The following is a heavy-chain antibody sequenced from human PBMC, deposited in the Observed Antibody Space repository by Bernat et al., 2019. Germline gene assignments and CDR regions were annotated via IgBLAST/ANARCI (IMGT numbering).Heavy chain of an antibody. CDR1: GFTFSNYC. CDR2: ISSNTDGGTT. V-gene: IGHV3-15*01. CDR3: TTLGESYYDFGSGLDY. J-gene: IGHJ4*02. Sequence: EVQLVESGGGLVKPGGSLRLSCAASGFTFSNYCMSWVRQAPGKGLEWVGCISSNTDGGTTDYAAPVKGRFTISRDDSKNTLYLQMNSLKTEDTAVYYCTTLGESYYDFGSGLDYWGQGTLVTVSS. D-gene: IGHD3-3*01.